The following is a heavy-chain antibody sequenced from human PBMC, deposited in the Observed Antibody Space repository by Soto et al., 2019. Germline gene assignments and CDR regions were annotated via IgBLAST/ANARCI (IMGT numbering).Heavy chain of an antibody. CDR2: ISATGCST. Sequence: PGGSLRLSCSASGFTFSSYAMHWVRQAPGKGLEYVSGISATGCSTYYADSVKGRFIISRDNSRKTLYLQMKSLRAEDTAVYYCESERSSSRTVYYYYGLDVWGQGTTVPVS. D-gene: IGHD6-6*01. V-gene: IGHV3-64*04. J-gene: IGHJ6*02. CDR1: GFTFSSYA. CDR3: ESERSSSRTVYYYYGLDV.